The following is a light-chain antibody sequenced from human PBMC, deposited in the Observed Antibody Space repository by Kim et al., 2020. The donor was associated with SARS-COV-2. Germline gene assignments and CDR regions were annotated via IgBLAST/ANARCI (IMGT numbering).Light chain of an antibody. CDR2: DGH. CDR3: SSWASTTSYV. CDR1: RLDVGGYNY. Sequence: QSALTQPASVSGSPGQSITITCTGTRLDVGGYNYVSWYQQHPGKAPKHMIYDGHNRPTGVSDRFSGSKSGNTASLTISGLQAEDEADYYCSSWASTTSYVFGTGTKVTVL. J-gene: IGLJ1*01. V-gene: IGLV2-14*03.